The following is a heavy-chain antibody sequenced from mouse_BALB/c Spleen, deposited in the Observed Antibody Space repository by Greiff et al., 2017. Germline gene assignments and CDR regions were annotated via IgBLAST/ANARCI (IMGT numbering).Heavy chain of an antibody. D-gene: IGHD2-1*01. V-gene: IGHV5-17*02. CDR1: GFTFSSFG. CDR3: ARWGFYGNYLDY. CDR2: ISSGSSTI. J-gene: IGHJ2*01. Sequence: EVQRVESGGGLVQPGGSRKLSCAASGFTFSSFGMHWVRQAPEKGLEWVAYISSGSSTIYYADTVKGRFTISRDNPKNTLFLQMTSLRSEDTAMYYCARWGFYGNYLDYWGQGTTLTVSS.